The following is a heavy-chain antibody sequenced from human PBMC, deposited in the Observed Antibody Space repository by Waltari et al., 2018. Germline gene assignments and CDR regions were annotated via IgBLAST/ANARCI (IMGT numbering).Heavy chain of an antibody. CDR2: IYYSCST. V-gene: IGHV4-39*07. Sequence: QLQLQESGPGLVKPSEILSLTCIVSGGSISSRSYYWGWIRQPPGKGLGWVGSIYYSCSTYYNPSFESRVSISVDTSKKQYSLKLTSVAAADTAVYYCAGELTAAGGLDYWGQGTLVTVSS. CDR3: AGELTAAGGLDY. J-gene: IGHJ4*02. CDR1: GGSISSRSYY. D-gene: IGHD6-13*01.